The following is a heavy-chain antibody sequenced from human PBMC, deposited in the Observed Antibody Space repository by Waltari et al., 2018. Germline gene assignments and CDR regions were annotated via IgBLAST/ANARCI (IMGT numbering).Heavy chain of an antibody. Sequence: EVEVVESGGGLMQPGGSLRPSCADSGFSVSDNFISWVRQAPGKGLEGVSISYTVGTTYFAESVKGRFTISRDNSRNTVYLQMNSLRVEDTAVYFCARVAGTALHRYYHYYMDLWGKGTTVTVSS. D-gene: IGHD2-15*01. J-gene: IGHJ6*03. CDR1: GFSVSDNF. V-gene: IGHV3-53*01. CDR3: ARVAGTALHRYYHYYMDL. CDR2: SYTVGTT.